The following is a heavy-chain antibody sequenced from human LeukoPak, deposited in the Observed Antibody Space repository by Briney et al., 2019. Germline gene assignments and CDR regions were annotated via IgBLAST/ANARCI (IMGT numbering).Heavy chain of an antibody. CDR3: ARDQNYYGSRTYSFDY. CDR1: GGSISSYY. D-gene: IGHD3-10*01. CDR2: IYTSGST. J-gene: IGHJ4*02. Sequence: SETLSLTCTVSGGSISSYYWSWIRQPAGKGLEWIGRIYTSGSTNYNPSLKSRVTMSVDTSKNQFSLKLSSVTATDTAVYYCARDQNYYGSRTYSFDYRGQGTLVTVSS. V-gene: IGHV4-4*07.